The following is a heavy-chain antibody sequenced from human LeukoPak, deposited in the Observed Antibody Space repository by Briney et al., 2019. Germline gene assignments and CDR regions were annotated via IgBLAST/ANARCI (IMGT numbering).Heavy chain of an antibody. CDR1: GYSISSGYY. V-gene: IGHV4-38-2*02. J-gene: IGHJ6*03. D-gene: IGHD5-18*01. Sequence: SETLSLTCTASGYSISSGYYWGWIRQPPGKGLEWIGRIYHSGSTYYNPSLKSRVTISVDTSKNQFSLKLSSVTAADTAVYYCARVAAMAEGYYYYYMDVWGKGTTVTVSS. CDR2: IYHSGST. CDR3: ARVAAMAEGYYYYYMDV.